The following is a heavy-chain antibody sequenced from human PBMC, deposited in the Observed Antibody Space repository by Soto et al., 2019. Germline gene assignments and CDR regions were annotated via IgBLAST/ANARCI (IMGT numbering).Heavy chain of an antibody. CDR2: IYYSGST. D-gene: IGHD3-22*01. Sequence: SETLSLTCTVSGGSVSSGSYYWSWIRQPPGKGLEWIGYIYYSGSTNYNPSPKSRVTISVDTSKNQFSLKLSSVTAADTAVYYCARDSGPYYYDSSGYNWFDPWGQGTLVTVSS. CDR3: ARDSGPYYYDSSGYNWFDP. CDR1: GGSVSSGSYY. J-gene: IGHJ5*02. V-gene: IGHV4-61*01.